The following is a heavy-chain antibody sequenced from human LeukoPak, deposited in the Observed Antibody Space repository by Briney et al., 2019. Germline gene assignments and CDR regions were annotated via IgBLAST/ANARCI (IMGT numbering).Heavy chain of an antibody. Sequence: GGSLRLSCAASGFTFSNAWMSWVRQAPGKGLEWVGRIKSKTDGGTTDYAAPVKGRFTISRDDSKNTLYLQMNSLKTEDTAVYYCTTSVLRYFDWLLLSGAYYMDVWGKGTTVTVSS. J-gene: IGHJ6*03. V-gene: IGHV3-15*01. CDR3: TTSVLRYFDWLLLSGAYYMDV. CDR2: IKSKTDGGTT. CDR1: GFTFSNAW. D-gene: IGHD3-9*01.